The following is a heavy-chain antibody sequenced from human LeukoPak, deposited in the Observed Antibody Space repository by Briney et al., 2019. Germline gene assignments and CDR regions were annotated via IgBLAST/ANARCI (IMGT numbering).Heavy chain of an antibody. J-gene: IGHJ4*02. CDR1: GFTFSSYA. D-gene: IGHD3-22*01. CDR2: ISGSGDST. V-gene: IGHV3-23*01. Sequence: GGSLRLSCAASGFTFSSYAMSWVLQAPGKGLEWVSTISGSGDSTYYADSVKGRFTISRDNSKNTLYLQMNSLRAEDTAVYYCAKVPPYDSSGYYFYYFDYWGQGTLVTVSS. CDR3: AKVPPYDSSGYYFYYFDY.